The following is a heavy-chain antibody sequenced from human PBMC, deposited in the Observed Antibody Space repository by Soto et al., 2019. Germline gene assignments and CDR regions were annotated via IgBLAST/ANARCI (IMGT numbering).Heavy chain of an antibody. CDR2: IIPIFPTA. Sequence: QVQLVQSGAELKKPGSSVRVSCQASGGTFSSYSVNWVRQAPGQGLEWMGGIIPIFPTADHAQRFQGRVTITADKSTNTDYNELSSLRSDDTDLYYCAMRTSVFGVVAMGGLDVWGQGTTVTVSS. J-gene: IGHJ6*01. D-gene: IGHD3-3*01. CDR3: AMRTSVFGVVAMGGLDV. CDR1: GGTFSSYS. V-gene: IGHV1-69*14.